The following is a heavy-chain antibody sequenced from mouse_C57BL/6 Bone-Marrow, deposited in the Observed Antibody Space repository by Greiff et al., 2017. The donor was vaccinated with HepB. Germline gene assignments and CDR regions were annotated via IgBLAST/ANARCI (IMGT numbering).Heavy chain of an antibody. J-gene: IGHJ4*01. V-gene: IGHV1-59*01. D-gene: IGHD2-4*01. CDR2: IDPSDSYT. CDR3: ARRYYEDAMDY. Sequence: QVQLKQPGAELVRPGTSVKLSCKASGYTFTSYWMHWVKQRPGQGLEWIGVIDPSDSYTNYNQKFKGKATLTVDTSSSTAYMQLSSLTSEDSAVYYCARRYYEDAMDYWGQGTSVTVSS. CDR1: GYTFTSYW.